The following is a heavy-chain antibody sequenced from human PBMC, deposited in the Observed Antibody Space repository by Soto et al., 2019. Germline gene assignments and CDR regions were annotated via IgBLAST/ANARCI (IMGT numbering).Heavy chain of an antibody. V-gene: IGHV4-31*03. CDR3: ARAGYSYVSYYYYGMDV. CDR1: GGSISSGGYY. Sequence: SETLSLTCTVSGGSISSGGYYWSWIRQHPGKGLEWIGYIYYSGSTYYNPSLKSRVTISVDTSKNQFSLKLSSVTAADTAVYYCARAGYSYVSYYYYGMDVWGQGTTVTVSS. J-gene: IGHJ6*02. CDR2: IYYSGST. D-gene: IGHD5-18*01.